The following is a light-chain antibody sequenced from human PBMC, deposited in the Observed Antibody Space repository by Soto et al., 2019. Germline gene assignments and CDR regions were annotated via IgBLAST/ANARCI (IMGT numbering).Light chain of an antibody. Sequence: DIQMTQSPSTLSASVGDRGTISCRASPNIERGLGWYQQKPGKAPKLHLYDFPSLESGVPSSFSDSGSGTEFNLTINDLQPDDYATYFCQQFKSGTWTFGQGTMVDIK. J-gene: IGKJ1*01. CDR3: QQFKSGTWT. CDR1: PNIERG. CDR2: DFP. V-gene: IGKV1-5*01.